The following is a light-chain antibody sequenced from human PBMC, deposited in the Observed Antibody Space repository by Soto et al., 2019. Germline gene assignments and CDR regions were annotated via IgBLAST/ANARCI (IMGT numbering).Light chain of an antibody. V-gene: IGLV2-23*02. Sequence: QSVLTQPASVSGSPGQSITISCTGTSSDVGSNNLVSWYQQHPGKAPKLMIYEVSRRPSGVSNRLSGSKSGNTASLTISGLQAEDEADYYCSSFARSSTPFGSGTKLTVL. CDR2: EVS. CDR1: SSDVGSNNL. J-gene: IGLJ1*01. CDR3: SSFARSSTP.